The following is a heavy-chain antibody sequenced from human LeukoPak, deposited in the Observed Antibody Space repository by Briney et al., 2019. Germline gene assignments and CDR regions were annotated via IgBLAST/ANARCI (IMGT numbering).Heavy chain of an antibody. V-gene: IGHV3-33*08. J-gene: IGHJ4*02. D-gene: IGHD3-10*01. CDR3: ARDSDYGSGNFDY. CDR2: IWYDGSNK. Sequence: GGSLRLSCAASGFTFSSYGMHWVRQAPGKGLEWVAVIWYDGSNKYSVDSVKGRFTISRDNSKNTLYLQMSSLRAEDTAVHYCARDSDYGSGNFDYWGQGTLVTVSS. CDR1: GFTFSSYG.